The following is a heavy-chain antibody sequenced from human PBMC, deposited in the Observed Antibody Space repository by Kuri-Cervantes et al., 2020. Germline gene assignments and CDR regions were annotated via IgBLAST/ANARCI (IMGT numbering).Heavy chain of an antibody. V-gene: IGHV3-23*01. CDR3: AKNQRITMIVVVTYDFDY. D-gene: IGHD3-22*01. J-gene: IGHJ4*02. CDR1: GFTFSSFA. CDR2: ISGSGGST. Sequence: GESLKISCASSGFTFSSFAMSWVRQAPGKGLEWVSAISGSGGSTYYADSVKGRFTISRDNSKNTLYLQMNSLSAEDTAVYYCAKNQRITMIVVVTYDFDYWGQGTLVTVSS.